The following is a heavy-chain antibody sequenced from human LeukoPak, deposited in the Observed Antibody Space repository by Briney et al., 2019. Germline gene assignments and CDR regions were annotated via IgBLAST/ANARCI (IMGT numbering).Heavy chain of an antibody. CDR3: AREKVEETYYYYMDV. J-gene: IGHJ6*03. Sequence: SETLSLTCTVSGGSISSGGYYWSWIRQPAGKGLEWIGRIYTSGSTNYNPSLKSRVTMSVDTSKNQFSLKLSSVTAADTAVYYCAREKVEETYYYYMDVWGKGTTVTVSS. CDR1: GGSISSGGYY. V-gene: IGHV4-61*02. CDR2: IYTSGST.